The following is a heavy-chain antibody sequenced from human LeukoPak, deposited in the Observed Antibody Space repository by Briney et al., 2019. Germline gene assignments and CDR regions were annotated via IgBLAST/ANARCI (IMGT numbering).Heavy chain of an antibody. CDR1: GFTFSSFG. D-gene: IGHD5-12*01. CDR2: ISYDGSNK. J-gene: IGHJ6*02. V-gene: IGHV3-30*03. Sequence: PGRSLRLSCAASGFTFSSFGMHWVRQAPGKGLEWVAVISYDGSNKYYADSVEGRFTMSRDNSQNTLYLQMNSLRLEDTAVYYCGRLMGGYDSYFYGMDVWGQGTTVTVSS. CDR3: GRLMGGYDSYFYGMDV.